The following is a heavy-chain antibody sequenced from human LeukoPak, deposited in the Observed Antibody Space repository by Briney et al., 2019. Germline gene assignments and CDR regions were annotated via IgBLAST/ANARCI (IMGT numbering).Heavy chain of an antibody. D-gene: IGHD1-26*01. CDR3: ARDLAVGATLLLDAFDI. CDR1: GYTLTELS. Sequence: ASVKVSCKVSGYTLTELSMHWVRQAPGKGLEWMGGFDPEDGETIYAQKFQGRVTMTEDTSTDTAYMELSSLRSEDTAVYYCARDLAVGATLLLDAFDIWGQGTMVTVSS. CDR2: FDPEDGET. V-gene: IGHV1-24*01. J-gene: IGHJ3*02.